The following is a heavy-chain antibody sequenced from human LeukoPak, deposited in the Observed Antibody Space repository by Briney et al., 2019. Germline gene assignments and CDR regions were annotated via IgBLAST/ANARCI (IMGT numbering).Heavy chain of an antibody. V-gene: IGHV3-74*01. CDR2: INSDGSST. Sequence: GGSLRLSCAASGFTFSSYAMSWVRQAPGKGLVWVARINSDGSSTSYADSVKGRFAVSRDNAKNTPYLQMNSLRAEDTAVFYCARGRGYTGSPVDYWRQGPLVTVSS. D-gene: IGHD1-26*01. CDR3: ARGRGYTGSPVDY. J-gene: IGHJ4*02. CDR1: GFTFSSYA.